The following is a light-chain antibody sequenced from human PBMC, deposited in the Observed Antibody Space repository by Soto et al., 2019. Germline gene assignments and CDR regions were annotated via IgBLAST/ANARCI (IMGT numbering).Light chain of an antibody. V-gene: IGLV1-40*01. J-gene: IGLJ1*01. CDR2: GNS. CDR1: SSNIGAGYD. Sequence: QSVLTRPPSVSGAPGQRVTISCTGSSSNIGAGYDVHWYQQLPGTAPKLLIYGNSDRPSGVPDRFSGSKSGTSASLAITGLQAEDEADYSCQSYDSSLSGYVFGTGTKVTVL. CDR3: QSYDSSLSGYV.